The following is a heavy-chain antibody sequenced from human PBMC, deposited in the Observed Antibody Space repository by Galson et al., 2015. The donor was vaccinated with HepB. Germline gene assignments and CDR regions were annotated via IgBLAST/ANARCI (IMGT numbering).Heavy chain of an antibody. J-gene: IGHJ4*02. CDR1: GYTFTDYY. CDR3: TRGRNTGTSTPPYDY. V-gene: IGHV1-2*02. Sequence: SVKVSCKASGYTFTDYYMHWVRQAPGQGLEWMGWINPYIGATKYAQTFQGRVTMTRGTSISTAYMELSRLTSDDFATYYCTRGRNTGTSTPPYDYWGQGTLVTVSS. CDR2: INPYIGAT. D-gene: IGHD1-7*01.